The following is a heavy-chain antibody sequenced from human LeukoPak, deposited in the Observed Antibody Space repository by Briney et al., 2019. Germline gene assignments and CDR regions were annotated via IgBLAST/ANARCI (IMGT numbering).Heavy chain of an antibody. CDR2: INPNSGGT. J-gene: IGHJ4*02. CDR3: ARDGADSGSYYYFDY. D-gene: IGHD1-26*01. Sequence: ASVKVSFKASGYTFTSYYMHWVRQAPGQGREWMGWINPNSGGTNYAQKFQGRVTMTRDTSISTAYMELSRLRSDDTAVYYCARDGADSGSYYYFDYWGQGTLVTVSS. CDR1: GYTFTSYY. V-gene: IGHV1-2*02.